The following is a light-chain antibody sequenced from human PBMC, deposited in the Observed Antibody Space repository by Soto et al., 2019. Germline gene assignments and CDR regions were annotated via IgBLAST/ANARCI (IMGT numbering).Light chain of an antibody. CDR1: SSDVGGYNY. CDR3: SSYAGSNNLV. J-gene: IGLJ2*01. Sequence: QSALTQPPSASGSPGQSVTISCTGTSSDVGGYNYVSWYQQHPGKAPKLMFYEVSNRPSGSPDRFSGSKSGNTASLTVSGLQAEDEADYYCSSYAGSNNLVFGGGTKLTVL. CDR2: EVS. V-gene: IGLV2-8*01.